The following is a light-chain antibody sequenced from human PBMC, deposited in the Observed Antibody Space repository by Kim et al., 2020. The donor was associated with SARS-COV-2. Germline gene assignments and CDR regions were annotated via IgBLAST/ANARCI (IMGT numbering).Light chain of an antibody. CDR1: QRISYV. V-gene: IGKV1-39*01. Sequence: ASFGDRVTITCRASQRISYVLNWYQQGPGKAPKLLIYGASTLHGGVPSRFSGSGSGTDFTLTISSLPPEDFATYYCQQSYTAPRTFGQGTKVDIK. J-gene: IGKJ1*01. CDR3: QQSYTAPRT. CDR2: GAS.